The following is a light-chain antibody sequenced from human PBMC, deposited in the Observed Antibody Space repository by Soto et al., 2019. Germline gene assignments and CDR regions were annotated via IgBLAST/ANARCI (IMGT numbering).Light chain of an antibody. CDR3: QQYYDFRT. Sequence: VIWMTQSPALLSASTGDRVTLSFRVSQGISTYLAWFQKKAGKAPELLIYAASTLQSGVPSRFSASGSVRDFTLTISSLQPEDSATYYCQQYYDFRTFGQGTKVDIK. CDR1: QGISTY. CDR2: AAS. J-gene: IGKJ1*01. V-gene: IGKV1D-8*03.